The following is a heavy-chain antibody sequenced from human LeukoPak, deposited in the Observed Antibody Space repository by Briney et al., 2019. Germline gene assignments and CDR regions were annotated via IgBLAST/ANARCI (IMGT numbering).Heavy chain of an antibody. CDR2: IYAGGEK. CDR1: GFIVSNSY. CDR3: ARLRGLANFDWLWD. Sequence: GGSLRLSCAASGFIVSNSYRTWVRQAPGKALEWVSVIYAGGEKFYADSVEDRFTISRDNSKNTVYLQMNGLRAEDTAIYYCARLRGLANFDWLWDWGQGTLVTVSS. V-gene: IGHV3-66*04. J-gene: IGHJ4*02. D-gene: IGHD3-9*01.